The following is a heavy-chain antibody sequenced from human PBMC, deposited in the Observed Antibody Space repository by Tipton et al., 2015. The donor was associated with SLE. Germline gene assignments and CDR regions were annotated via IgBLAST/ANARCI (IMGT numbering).Heavy chain of an antibody. CDR1: GFTFSTYA. D-gene: IGHD3-22*01. J-gene: IGHJ4*02. Sequence: SLRLSCAASGFTFSTYALTWVRQAPGKGLDWVSAISGSGGSTYYADSVKGRFTISRDNSKKTLYLQMNSLRAEDTAVYYCAKGLFYYYDSSGLGYFDYWGQGTLVTGSS. CDR3: AKGLFYYYDSSGLGYFDY. V-gene: IGHV3-23*01. CDR2: ISGSGGST.